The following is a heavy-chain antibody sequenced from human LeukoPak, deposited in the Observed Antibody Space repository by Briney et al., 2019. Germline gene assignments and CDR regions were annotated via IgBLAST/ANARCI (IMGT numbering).Heavy chain of an antibody. V-gene: IGHV3-11*01. CDR3: ARDLGPYYDSSGYPGY. CDR1: GFTFSDYY. J-gene: IGHJ4*02. D-gene: IGHD3-22*01. Sequence: GGSLRLSCAASGFTFSDYYMSWIRQAPGKGLEWVSYISSSGSTIYYADSVKGRFTISRDNAKNSLYLQMNSLRAEDTAVYYCARDLGPYYDSSGYPGYWGQGTLVTVSS. CDR2: ISSSGSTI.